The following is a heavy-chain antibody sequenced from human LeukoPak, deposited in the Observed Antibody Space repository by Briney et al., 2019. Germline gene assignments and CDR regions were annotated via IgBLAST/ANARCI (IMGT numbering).Heavy chain of an antibody. CDR2: VSYSSSSL. J-gene: IGHJ4*02. Sequence: GGSLRLSCAASGFTFSNYGMNWVRQAPGKGLEWISFVSYSSSSLYYADSVKGRFTISRDNAKNLLYLQLSSLRAEDTAVYYCAKPAAIQCSSTSCSAFDHWGQGTLVTVSS. D-gene: IGHD2-2*01. V-gene: IGHV3-48*01. CDR1: GFTFSNYG. CDR3: AKPAAIQCSSTSCSAFDH.